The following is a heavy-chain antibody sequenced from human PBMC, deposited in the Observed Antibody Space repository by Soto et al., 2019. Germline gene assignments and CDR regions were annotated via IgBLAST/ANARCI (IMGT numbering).Heavy chain of an antibody. Sequence: EVELLESGGGLVKPGVSLRLSCAASGFSFSTYNMNWVRQAPGKGLEWVSSINGRSNYKYYTDSVKGRFTISRDNPKNSLYRQMDSLRVEATAVYYCVREDGLVGSNSAFDQWGQGTLVIVSS. D-gene: IGHD7-27*01. J-gene: IGHJ4*02. CDR2: INGRSNYK. CDR3: VREDGLVGSNSAFDQ. V-gene: IGHV3-21*02. CDR1: GFSFSTYN.